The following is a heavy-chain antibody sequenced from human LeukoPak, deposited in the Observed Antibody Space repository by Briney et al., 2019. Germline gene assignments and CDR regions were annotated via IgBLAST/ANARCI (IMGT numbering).Heavy chain of an antibody. Sequence: SGGSLRLSCAASGFTFSSNWMHWVRQAPGKGLVWVSRINEDGSTTNYADSVKGRSTTFRDNAKNTLYLQMNSLRAEDTAVYYCVRDLGGGSGHWGQGTLVTVSS. J-gene: IGHJ4*02. D-gene: IGHD1-26*01. V-gene: IGHV3-74*01. CDR3: VRDLGGGSGH. CDR1: GFTFSSNW. CDR2: INEDGSTT.